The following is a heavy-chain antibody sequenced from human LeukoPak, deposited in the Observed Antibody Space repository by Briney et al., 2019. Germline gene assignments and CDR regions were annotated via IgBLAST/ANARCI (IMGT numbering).Heavy chain of an antibody. CDR1: GGSFSGYY. V-gene: IGHV4-34*01. Sequence: SETLSLTCAVYGGSFSGYYRSWIRQPPGKGLEWIGEINHSGSTNYNPSLKSRVTISVDTSKNQFSLKLSSVTAADTAVYYCARGPGYGGRHNWFDPWGQGTLVTVSS. CDR2: INHSGST. CDR3: ARGPGYGGRHNWFDP. D-gene: IGHD4-23*01. J-gene: IGHJ5*02.